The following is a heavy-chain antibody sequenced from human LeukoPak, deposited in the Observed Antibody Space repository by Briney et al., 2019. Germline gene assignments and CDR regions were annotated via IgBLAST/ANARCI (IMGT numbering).Heavy chain of an antibody. J-gene: IGHJ4*02. CDR1: GFTFSSYA. D-gene: IGHD6-13*01. V-gene: IGHV3-64D*09. CDR2: ISGNGDGT. CDR3: VKDHGVGSSWRNYFDY. Sequence: GGSLRLSCSASGFTFSSYAMHWVRQAPGKGLEYVSAISGNGDGTYYADSVKGRFTISRDNSKNTLFLQMSSLRAEDTAVYYCVKDHGVGSSWRNYFDYWGQGTLVTVSS.